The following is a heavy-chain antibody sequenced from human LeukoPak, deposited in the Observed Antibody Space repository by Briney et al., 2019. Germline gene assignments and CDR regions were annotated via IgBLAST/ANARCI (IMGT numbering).Heavy chain of an antibody. V-gene: IGHV4-59*01. CDR1: GGSISSYY. CDR2: IYYSGST. CDR3: ARDRRVGATPYYFDY. Sequence: SETLSLTCTVSGGSISSYYWSWIRQPPGKGLECIGYIYYSGSTNYNPSLKSRVTISVDTSKNQFSLKLSSVTAADTAVYYCARDRRVGATPYYFDYWGQGTLVTVSS. D-gene: IGHD1-26*01. J-gene: IGHJ4*02.